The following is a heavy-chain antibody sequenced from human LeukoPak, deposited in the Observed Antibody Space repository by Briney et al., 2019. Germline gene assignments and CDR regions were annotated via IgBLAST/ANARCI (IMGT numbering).Heavy chain of an antibody. CDR2: INPNSGGT. Sequence: ASVKVSCTASGYTFTGYYMHWVRQAPGQGLEWMGWINPNSGGTNYAQKFQGRVTMTRDTSISTAYMELSRLRSDDTAVYYCARDPTIVGATQYYFDYWGQETLVTVSS. J-gene: IGHJ4*02. CDR3: ARDPTIVGATQYYFDY. D-gene: IGHD1-26*01. CDR1: GYTFTGYY. V-gene: IGHV1-2*02.